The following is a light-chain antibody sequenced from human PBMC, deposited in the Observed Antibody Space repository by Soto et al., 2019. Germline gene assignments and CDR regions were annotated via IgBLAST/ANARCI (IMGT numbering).Light chain of an antibody. V-gene: IGKV1-5*03. CDR1: QTISSW. CDR3: QQYNSYSRS. CDR2: KAS. Sequence: INMNESPSTLSGYVGDRVSITCRASQTISSWLAWYQQKPGKAPKLLIYKASTLKSGVPSRFSGSGSGTEFTLTISSLQPDDFATYYCQQYNSYSRSFGGGTKVDIK. J-gene: IGKJ4*01.